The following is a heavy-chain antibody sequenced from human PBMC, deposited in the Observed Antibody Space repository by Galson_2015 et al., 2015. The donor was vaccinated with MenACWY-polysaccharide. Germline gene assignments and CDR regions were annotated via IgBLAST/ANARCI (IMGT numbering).Heavy chain of an antibody. J-gene: IGHJ4*02. V-gene: IGHV4-30-4*01. D-gene: IGHD5-24*01. CDR3: AREVGGLERYFDY. CDR2: IYSSGST. CDR1: GGSISSGDYY. Sequence: TLSLTCTVSGGSISSGDYYWSWIRRPPGKGLEWIGYIYSSGSTSYDPSLKSRVTISMDTSKNQFSLKATSVTAADTAVYFCAREVGGLERYFDYWGQGALVTVSS.